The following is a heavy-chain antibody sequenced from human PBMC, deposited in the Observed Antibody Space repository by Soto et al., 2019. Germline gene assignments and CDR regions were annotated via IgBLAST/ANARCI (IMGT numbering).Heavy chain of an antibody. V-gene: IGHV1-8*01. Sequence: PSVKVSCKASGYSFTNNDVTWVRQATGQGLEWMGWMNPGSGDTGYAQKFQGRVTMTRDISIATAYMELSSLRSDDTAIYYCARMATFGSLNWFDPWGQGTLVTVSS. J-gene: IGHJ5*02. CDR1: GYSFTNND. CDR2: MNPGSGDT. D-gene: IGHD3-16*01. CDR3: ARMATFGSLNWFDP.